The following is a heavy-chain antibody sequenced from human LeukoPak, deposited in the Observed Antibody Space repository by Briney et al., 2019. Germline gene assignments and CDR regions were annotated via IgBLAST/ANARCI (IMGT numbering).Heavy chain of an antibody. V-gene: IGHV4-39*01. J-gene: IGHJ5*02. CDR1: GGSVSTISHF. CDR2: LSDTGTT. D-gene: IGHD1-14*01. Sequence: SETLSLTCTVSGGSVSTISHFWDWVRQPPGKGLEWIVSLSDTGTTYYNPSLESRVTMSVDTSKNQFSLKLSSVTAADTAVYYCARRDHTGRSHAWFDPWGQGTLVIVSS. CDR3: ARRDHTGRSHAWFDP.